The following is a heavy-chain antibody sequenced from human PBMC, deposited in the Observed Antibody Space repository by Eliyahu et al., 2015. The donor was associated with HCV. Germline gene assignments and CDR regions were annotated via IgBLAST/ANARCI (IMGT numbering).Heavy chain of an antibody. J-gene: IGHJ3*02. CDR3: AKARGLYYYDSSGYWDAFDI. Sequence: EVQLVESGGGLVQPGRSLRLSCAASGFTFXDYAMPWVRQAPGKGLEWVSGISWNSGSIGYADSVKGRFTISRDNAKNSLYLQMNSLRAEDTALYYCAKARGLYYYDSSGYWDAFDIWGQGTMVTVSS. CDR2: ISWNSGSI. CDR1: GFTFXDYA. V-gene: IGHV3-9*01. D-gene: IGHD3-22*01.